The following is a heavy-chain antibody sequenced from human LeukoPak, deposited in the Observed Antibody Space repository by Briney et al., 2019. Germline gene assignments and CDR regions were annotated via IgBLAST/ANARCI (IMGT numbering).Heavy chain of an antibody. CDR1: GYTFTSYY. Sequence: ASVKVSCKASGYTFTSYYMHWVRQAPGQGLEWMGIISPSGGSTSYAQKFQGRVTMTRDMSTSTVYMELSSLRSEDTAVYYCARDLGNIAARTSFDYWGQGTLVTVSS. CDR3: ARDLGNIAARTSFDY. D-gene: IGHD6-6*01. V-gene: IGHV1-46*01. CDR2: ISPSGGST. J-gene: IGHJ4*02.